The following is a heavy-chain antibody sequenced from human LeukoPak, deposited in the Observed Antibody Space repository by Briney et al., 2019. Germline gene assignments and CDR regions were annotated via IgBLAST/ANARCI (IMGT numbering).Heavy chain of an antibody. Sequence: GGSLRPSCAASGFALNAYSLAWVRQAPGKGLEWVSSISSTSAYIHYAESVKGRFSISRNNVDNVVYLQMNSLRVEDTAVYFCARVAVAGPTGWFDSWGQGTLVTVSS. CDR3: ARVAVAGPTGWFDS. D-gene: IGHD6-19*01. J-gene: IGHJ5*01. CDR1: GFALNAYS. CDR2: ISSTSAYI. V-gene: IGHV3-21*01.